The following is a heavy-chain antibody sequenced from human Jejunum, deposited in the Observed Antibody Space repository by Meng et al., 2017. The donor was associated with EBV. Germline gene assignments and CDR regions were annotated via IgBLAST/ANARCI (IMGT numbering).Heavy chain of an antibody. D-gene: IGHD1-26*01. CDR3: ARQGPSGRTFDY. CDR1: GGSISSSSYY. J-gene: IGHJ4*02. V-gene: IGHV4-39*01. CDR2: YYNSGST. Sequence: LPLQESGPGLGKPSETLSLTCTVSGGSISSSSYYWGWIRQPPGKGLEWIGTYYNSGSTYYNPSLKSRVTISVDTSKNQFSLKLISVTAADTAAYYCARQGPSGRTFDYWGQGTLVTVSS.